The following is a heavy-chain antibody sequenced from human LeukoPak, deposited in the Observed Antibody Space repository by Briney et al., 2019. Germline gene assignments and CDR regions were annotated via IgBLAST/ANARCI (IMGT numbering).Heavy chain of an antibody. Sequence: GGSLRLSCAPSGFTFSSYWMHWVRQAPGKGLVWVSRINTDGSTITYADSVKGRFTISRDNAKNTLYLQMNSLRAEDTAVYYCAKGPAEGGSGWYANYWGQGTLVTVSS. D-gene: IGHD6-19*01. V-gene: IGHV3-74*01. CDR1: GFTFSSYW. CDR2: INTDGSTI. CDR3: AKGPAEGGSGWYANY. J-gene: IGHJ4*02.